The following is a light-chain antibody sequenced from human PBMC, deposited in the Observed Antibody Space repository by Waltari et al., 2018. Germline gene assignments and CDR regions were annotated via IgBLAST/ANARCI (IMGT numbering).Light chain of an antibody. J-gene: IGLJ3*02. V-gene: IGLV2-11*01. CDR1: SSDVGGYNY. CDR2: DVS. CDR3: CSYAGSYTWV. Sequence: QSALTQPRSVSGSPGQSVTISCTGTSSDVGGYNYVSWYQQHPGKAPKLMIYDVSNRPSGVPDRFSGSKSGITASLTISWLQAEDEADYYCCSYAGSYTWVFGGGTKLTVL.